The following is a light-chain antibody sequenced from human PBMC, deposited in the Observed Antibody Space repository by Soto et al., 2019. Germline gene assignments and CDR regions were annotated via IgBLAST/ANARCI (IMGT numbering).Light chain of an antibody. CDR1: SSDVGGYNY. J-gene: IGLJ1*01. CDR3: SSYTPSGFV. CDR2: DVS. V-gene: IGLV2-14*01. Sequence: LTQPASVSGSPGHSITISCTGTSSDVGGYNYVSWFQQHPGKAPKLMIYDVSARPSGVSNRFSGSKSGNTASLTISGLQAEDEADYYCSSYTPSGFVFGPGTKVTVL.